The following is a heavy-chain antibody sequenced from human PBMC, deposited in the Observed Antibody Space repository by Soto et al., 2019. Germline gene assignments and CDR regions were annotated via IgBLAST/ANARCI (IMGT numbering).Heavy chain of an antibody. CDR1: GGSISSGGYY. CDR2: IYYSGRT. V-gene: IGHV4-31*03. CDR3: ARVFSDSSSFFDP. Sequence: SETLSLTCTVSGGSISSGGYYWSWIRQHPGKGLEWIGYIYYSGRTNYNPSLKSRVTISVDTSKNQFSLKLNSVTAADTTVYYCARVFSDSSSFFDPWGQGTLVTVSS. D-gene: IGHD6-13*01. J-gene: IGHJ5*02.